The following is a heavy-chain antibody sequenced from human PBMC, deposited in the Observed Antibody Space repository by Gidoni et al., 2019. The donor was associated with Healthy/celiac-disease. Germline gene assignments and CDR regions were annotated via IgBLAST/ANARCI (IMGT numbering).Heavy chain of an antibody. V-gene: IGHV2-5*02. CDR1: VFSLSTSGVG. CDR3: AHSGTYYYDSSGYPTFDY. D-gene: IGHD3-22*01. J-gene: IGHJ4*02. Sequence: QITLKESGPTLVKPTQTLTLTCTFSVFSLSTSGVGVGWIRQPPGKALEWLALIYWDDDKRYSPSLKSRLTITKDTSKNQVVLTMTNMDPVDTATYYCAHSGTYYYDSSGYPTFDYWGQGTLVTVSS. CDR2: IYWDDDK.